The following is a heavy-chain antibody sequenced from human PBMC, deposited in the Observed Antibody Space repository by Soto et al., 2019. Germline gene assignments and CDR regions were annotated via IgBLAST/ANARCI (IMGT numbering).Heavy chain of an antibody. CDR3: ARQSVGPYGSGSYFDY. CDR1: GGSISSYY. D-gene: IGHD3-10*01. V-gene: IGHV4-59*08. Sequence: QVQLQESGPGLVKPSETLSLTCTVSGGSISSYYWSWIRQPPGKGLEWIGYIYYSGSTNYNPFLKSRVTISVDTSKNQFSLKLSSVTAADTAVYYCARQSVGPYGSGSYFDYWGQGTLVTVSS. J-gene: IGHJ4*02. CDR2: IYYSGST.